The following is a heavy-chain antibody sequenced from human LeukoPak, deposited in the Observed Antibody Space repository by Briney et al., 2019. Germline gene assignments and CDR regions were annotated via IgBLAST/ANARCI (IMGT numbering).Heavy chain of an antibody. D-gene: IGHD3-16*01. CDR2: IYYTGSI. V-gene: IGHV4-59*01. J-gene: IGHJ4*02. Sequence: PSETLSLTCTVSGGSMSSYYWIWIRQPPGKGLEWIGYIYYTGSINYNPSLRRRVTISVDTSKNQFSLKLSSVTAADTAVYYCARAGAGNEYVGLFDYWGQGTLVTVSS. CDR1: GGSMSSYY. CDR3: ARAGAGNEYVGLFDY.